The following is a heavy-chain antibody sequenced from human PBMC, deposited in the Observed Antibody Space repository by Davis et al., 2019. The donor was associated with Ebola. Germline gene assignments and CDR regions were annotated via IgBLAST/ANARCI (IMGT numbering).Heavy chain of an antibody. CDR2: IVVGSGDT. Sequence: SVKVSCKASGFTFTSSVVQWVRQARGQRLEWIGWIVVGSGDTNYAQKVRERVTITRDMSTSTAYMEMNSLRSEDTAVYYCAAEFEDAFDIWGQGTMVTVSS. V-gene: IGHV1-58*01. J-gene: IGHJ3*02. CDR1: GFTFTSSV. CDR3: AAEFEDAFDI. D-gene: IGHD3-9*01.